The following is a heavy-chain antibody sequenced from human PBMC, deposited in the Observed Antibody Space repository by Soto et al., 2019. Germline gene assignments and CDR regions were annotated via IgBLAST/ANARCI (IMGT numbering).Heavy chain of an antibody. J-gene: IGHJ6*02. V-gene: IGHV5-10-1*01. CDR1: GYSFTSYW. D-gene: IGHD6-6*01. CDR3: ARPRAARLGYYYYGMDV. CDR2: IDPSDSYT. Sequence: PGESLKISCKGSGYSFTSYWISWVRQMPGKGLEWMGRIDPSDSYTNYSPSFQGHVTISADKSISTAYLQWSSLKASDTAMYYCARPRAARLGYYYYGMDVWGQGTTVTVSS.